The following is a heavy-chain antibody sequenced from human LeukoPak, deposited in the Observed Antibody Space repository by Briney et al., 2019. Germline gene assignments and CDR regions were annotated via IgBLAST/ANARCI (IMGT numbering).Heavy chain of an antibody. J-gene: IGHJ4*02. CDR3: VAYYDILTGYKY. CDR1: GFTFTTYA. V-gene: IGHV3-66*01. D-gene: IGHD3-9*01. Sequence: GGSLRLSCGASGFTFTTYAMTWVRQAPGKGLEWVSVIYSGGSTYYADSVKGRFTISRDNSKNTLYLQMNSLRAEDTAVYYCVAYYDILTGYKYWGQGTLVTVSS. CDR2: IYSGGST.